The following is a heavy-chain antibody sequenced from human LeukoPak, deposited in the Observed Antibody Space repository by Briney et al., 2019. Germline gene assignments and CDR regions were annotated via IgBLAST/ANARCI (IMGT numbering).Heavy chain of an antibody. V-gene: IGHV1-18*01. CDR2: ISAYTGNT. CDR1: GYTLSTYA. D-gene: IGHD3-22*01. CDR3: ARDLGDDISSVGYFDY. J-gene: IGHJ4*01. Sequence: GASVKVSCKASGYTLSTYAISWVQQAPGQGLEWMGWISAYTGNTRYTQNLQGRVIMTTDTSANTAYMEVRSLRSDDTAMYYCARDLGDDISSVGYFDYWGHGTLVTVSS.